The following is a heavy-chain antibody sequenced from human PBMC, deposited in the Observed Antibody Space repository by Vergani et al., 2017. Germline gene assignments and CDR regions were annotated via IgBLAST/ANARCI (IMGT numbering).Heavy chain of an antibody. Sequence: EVQLVESGGGLVQPGGSLRLSCAASGFTFSSYSMNWVRQAPGKGLEWVSYISSSSSTIYYADSVKGRFTISRDNAKNSLYLQMNSLRAEDTAVYYCARDEDYGDYYYYYGMDGWGQGTTVTVSS. D-gene: IGHD4-17*01. CDR1: GFTFSSYS. CDR3: ARDEDYGDYYYYYGMDG. V-gene: IGHV3-48*04. J-gene: IGHJ6*02. CDR2: ISSSSSTI.